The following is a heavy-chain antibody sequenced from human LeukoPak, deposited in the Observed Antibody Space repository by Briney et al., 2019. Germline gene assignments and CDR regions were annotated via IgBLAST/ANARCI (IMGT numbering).Heavy chain of an antibody. Sequence: GGSLRLSCAASGSTFSSYGMSWVRQAPGKGLEWVSAISGSGGSTYYADSVKGRFTISRDNSKNTLYLQMNSLRAEDTAVYYCAKDAPKYYYDSSGYHDAFHIWGQGTMVTVSS. CDR2: ISGSGGST. V-gene: IGHV3-23*01. D-gene: IGHD3-22*01. CDR1: GSTFSSYG. CDR3: AKDAPKYYYDSSGYHDAFHI. J-gene: IGHJ3*02.